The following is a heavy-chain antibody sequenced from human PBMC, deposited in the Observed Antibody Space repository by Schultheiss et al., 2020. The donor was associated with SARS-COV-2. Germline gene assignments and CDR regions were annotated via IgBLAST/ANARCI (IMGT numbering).Heavy chain of an antibody. CDR3: AREVGWSRRDWFDP. CDR2: INPNSGGT. CDR1: GYTFTGYY. V-gene: IGHV1-2*06. J-gene: IGHJ5*02. D-gene: IGHD6-19*01. Sequence: ASVKVSCNASGYTFTGYYMHWVRQAPGQGLEWMGRINPNSGGTNYAQKFQGRVTMTRDTSISTAYMELSRLRSDDTAVYYCAREVGWSRRDWFDPWGQGTLVTVSS.